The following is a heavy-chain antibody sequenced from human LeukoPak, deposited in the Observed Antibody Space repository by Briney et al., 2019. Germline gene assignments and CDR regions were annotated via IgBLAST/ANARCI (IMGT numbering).Heavy chain of an antibody. V-gene: IGHV4-59*12. CDR3: ARSWFIDSSYYYDSRPNFDY. D-gene: IGHD3-22*01. J-gene: IGHJ4*02. CDR1: GGSISSYY. Sequence: SETLSLTCTVSGGSISSYYWSWIRQPPGKGLEWIGYIYYSGSTNYNPSLKSRVTISVDTSKNQFSLQLNSVTPEDTAVYYCARSWFIDSSYYYDSRPNFDYWGQGTLVTVSS. CDR2: IYYSGST.